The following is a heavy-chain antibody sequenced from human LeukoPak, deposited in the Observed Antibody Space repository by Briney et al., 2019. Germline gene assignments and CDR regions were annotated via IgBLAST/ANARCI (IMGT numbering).Heavy chain of an antibody. CDR3: ARHPPRRGIAAAAHDY. CDR2: INHSGST. CDR1: GGSFSGYY. Sequence: PSETLSLTCAVYGGSFSGYYWSWIRQPPGKGLEWIGEINHSGSTNYNPSLKSRVTISVDTSKNQFSLKLSSVTAADTAVYYCARHPPRRGIAAAAHDYWGQGTLVTVSS. J-gene: IGHJ4*02. V-gene: IGHV4-34*01. D-gene: IGHD6-13*01.